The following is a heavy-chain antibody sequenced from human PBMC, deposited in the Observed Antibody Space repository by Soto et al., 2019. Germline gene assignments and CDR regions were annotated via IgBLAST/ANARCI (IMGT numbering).Heavy chain of an antibody. CDR3: AKDVVVGATTGLGDYYYYYGMDV. D-gene: IGHD1-26*01. CDR2: ISYDGSNK. Sequence: GGSLRLSCAASGFTFSSYGMHWVRQAPGKGLEWVAVISYDGSNKYYAGSVKGRFTISRDNSKNTLYLQMNSLRAEDTAVYYCAKDVVVGATTGLGDYYYYYGMDVWGQGTTVTV. CDR1: GFTFSSYG. V-gene: IGHV3-30*18. J-gene: IGHJ6*02.